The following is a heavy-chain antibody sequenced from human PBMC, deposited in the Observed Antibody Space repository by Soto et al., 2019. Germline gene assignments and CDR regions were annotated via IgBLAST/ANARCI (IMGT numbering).Heavy chain of an antibody. CDR3: ARGCSGYTWGNEF. J-gene: IGHJ4*02. V-gene: IGHV1-69*01. Sequence: QEQLVQSGAEVKKPGSSVKVSCKASGGLFSSYPISWVRQVPGQGLEWMGGIIPVFQTAYYTQRFQGRVTITADESTNTAYMEMSSLRYEDTSIYYCARGCSGYTWGNEFGGQGTLVTVSS. D-gene: IGHD3-22*01. CDR1: GGLFSSYP. CDR2: IIPVFQTA.